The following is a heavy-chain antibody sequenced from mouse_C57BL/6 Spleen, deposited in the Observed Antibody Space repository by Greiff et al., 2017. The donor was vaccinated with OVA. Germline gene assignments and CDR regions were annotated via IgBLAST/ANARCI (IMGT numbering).Heavy chain of an antibody. CDR3: AYGSSYPDY. Sequence: VQLQQSGAELVKPGASVKISCKASGYAFSSYWMTWVKQRPGKGLGWIGQIYPGDGDNNSNGKFKGKATLTADKSSSTAYMQLSSLTSEDSAVYFCAYGSSYPDYWGQGTTLTVSS. D-gene: IGHD1-1*01. CDR1: GYAFSSYW. CDR2: IYPGDGDN. J-gene: IGHJ2*01. V-gene: IGHV1-80*01.